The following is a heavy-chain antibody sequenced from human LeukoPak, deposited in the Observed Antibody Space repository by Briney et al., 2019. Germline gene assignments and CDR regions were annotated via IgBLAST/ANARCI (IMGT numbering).Heavy chain of an antibody. D-gene: IGHD2/OR15-2a*01. Sequence: SETLSLTCTVSGGSISSYYWSWIRQPPGKGLEWIGYIYYSGSTNYKPSLKSRVTISVDTSKNQFSLKLSSVTAADTGVYYCVRAVSLLPPAWWGQGILVTVSS. V-gene: IGHV4-59*12. CDR2: IYYSGST. CDR3: VRAVSLLPPAW. J-gene: IGHJ4*02. CDR1: GGSISSYY.